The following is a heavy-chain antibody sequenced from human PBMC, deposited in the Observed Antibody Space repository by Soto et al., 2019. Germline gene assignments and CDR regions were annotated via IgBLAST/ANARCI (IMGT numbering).Heavy chain of an antibody. Sequence: EVQLVESGGGLVQPGGSLRLSCAASGFTFSSYWMHWVRQAPGKGLVWVSRIKSDGSGTYYADSVKGRLTISRDNAKNTLYLRTDRLRARDTAVYYCARGAGDYYDGNGYLGRHWGQGTLVTVSS. CDR1: GFTFSSYW. V-gene: IGHV3-74*01. D-gene: IGHD3-22*01. J-gene: IGHJ4*02. CDR3: ARGAGDYYDGNGYLGRH. CDR2: IKSDGSGT.